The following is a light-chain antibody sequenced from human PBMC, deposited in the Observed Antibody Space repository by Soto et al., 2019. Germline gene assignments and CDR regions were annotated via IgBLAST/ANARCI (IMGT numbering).Light chain of an antibody. J-gene: IGKJ4*01. V-gene: IGKV1-5*01. CDR1: QSLNRW. CDR2: AAS. CDR3: LQDYTYPRT. Sequence: DNEMSQSASSLSASVGDRVTITCRASQSLNRWLAWYQQKPGKAPELLIYAASILQSGVPSRFSGSGSGTDFTLTITSLQPEDFAIYYCLQDYTYPRTFGGGTKVDI.